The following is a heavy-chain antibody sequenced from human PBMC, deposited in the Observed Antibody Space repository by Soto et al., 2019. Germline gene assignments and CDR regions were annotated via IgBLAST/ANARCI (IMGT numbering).Heavy chain of an antibody. V-gene: IGHV4-34*01. D-gene: IGHD3-3*02. CDR1: GGSLSGDY. J-gene: IGHJ4*02. CDR3: ARVPPHFSKTYDY. CDR2: ISLGGST. Sequence: SSETLSLTCAVYGGSLSGDYWSWIRQPPGKGLEWIGEISLGGSTNYNPSLKSRVTISIDASKNQSSLQLTSVTAADTAVYYCARVPPHFSKTYDYWGQGALVTVSS.